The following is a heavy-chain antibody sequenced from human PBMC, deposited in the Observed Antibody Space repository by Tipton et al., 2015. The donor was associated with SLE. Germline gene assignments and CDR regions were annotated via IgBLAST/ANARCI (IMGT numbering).Heavy chain of an antibody. V-gene: IGHV4-34*01. CDR1: DGSFSGYY. D-gene: IGHD6-19*01. Sequence: TLSLTCGVYDGSFSGYYWSWIRQSPGRGLEWIGEINDSGSPNYNPSLKSRVTMSVDTSKNQFSLKLSSVTAADTAVYYCARHTSGFDYWGQGTLVTVSS. CDR2: INDSGSP. J-gene: IGHJ4*02. CDR3: ARHTSGFDY.